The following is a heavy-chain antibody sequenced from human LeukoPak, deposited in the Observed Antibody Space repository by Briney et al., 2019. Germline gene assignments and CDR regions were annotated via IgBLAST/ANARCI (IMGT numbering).Heavy chain of an antibody. CDR3: ARDPYSGMYSAFYYYYMDV. CDR1: GFTFSSYD. Sequence: GGSLTLSCAASGFTFSSYDMNWVRHAPGKGLEWVSSITSSSNYIFYADSVKGRFTISRDNAKNSLYLQMNSLRAEDTAVYYCARDPYSGMYSAFYYYYMDVWGKGTTVTVSS. D-gene: IGHD1-26*01. J-gene: IGHJ6*03. CDR2: ITSSSNYI. V-gene: IGHV3-21*01.